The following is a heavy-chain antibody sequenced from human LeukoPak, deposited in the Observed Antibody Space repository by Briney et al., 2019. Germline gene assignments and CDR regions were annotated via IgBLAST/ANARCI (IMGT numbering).Heavy chain of an antibody. CDR1: GFTLSSYW. V-gene: IGHV3-7*05. J-gene: IGHJ4*02. CDR2: VKPDGSEK. D-gene: IGHD2-15*01. CDR3: AKDPVVVVAAPSHLSPVDY. Sequence: GGSLRLSCAASGFTLSSYWMTWVRQAPRKGLEWVAAVKPDGSEKYYVDSVKGRFTISRDNAKNSLYLQLSSLRAEDTAVYYCAKDPVVVVAAPSHLSPVDYWGQGTLVTVSS.